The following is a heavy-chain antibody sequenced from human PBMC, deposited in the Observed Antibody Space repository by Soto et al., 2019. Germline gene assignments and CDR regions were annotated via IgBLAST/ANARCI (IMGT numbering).Heavy chain of an antibody. J-gene: IGHJ4*02. D-gene: IGHD3-22*01. CDR3: ARITYDGSGSTFRSFDY. Sequence: GGSLRLSCAASGFTLSSYWMYWVRQAPGKGLVWVSGINNDESTTSYADSVKGRFTISRDNAKNTLYLYMHSLRDEDTAIYYCARITYDGSGSTFRSFDYWGQGTMVTVS. CDR2: INNDESTT. V-gene: IGHV3-74*01. CDR1: GFTLSSYW.